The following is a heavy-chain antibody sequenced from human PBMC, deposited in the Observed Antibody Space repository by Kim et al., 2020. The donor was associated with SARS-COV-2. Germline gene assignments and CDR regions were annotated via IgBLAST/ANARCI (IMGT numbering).Heavy chain of an antibody. CDR1: GFTFSSYS. D-gene: IGHD4-17*01. CDR3: ARGTTFYYYYGMDV. V-gene: IGHV3-48*02. J-gene: IGHJ6*02. CDR2: ISSSSSTI. Sequence: GGSLRLSCAASGFTFSSYSMNWVRQAPGKGLEWVSYISSSSSTIYYADSVKGRFTISRDNAKNSLYLQMNSLRDEDTAVYYCARGTTFYYYYGMDVWGQGTTVTVSS.